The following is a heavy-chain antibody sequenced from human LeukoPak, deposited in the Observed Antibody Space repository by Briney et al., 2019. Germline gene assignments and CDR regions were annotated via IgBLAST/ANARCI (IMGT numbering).Heavy chain of an antibody. CDR3: ASIRYYYYGMDV. CDR2: IYSGGST. V-gene: IGHV3-53*01. CDR1: GFTVSNNY. J-gene: IGHJ6*02. Sequence: GGSLRLSCAASGFTVSNNYMSWVRQAPGKGLEWVSVIYSGGSTYYADSVKGRFTISRDNSKNTLYLQMNSLRAEDTAVYYCASIRYYYYGMDVWGQGTTATVSS. D-gene: IGHD2-2*02.